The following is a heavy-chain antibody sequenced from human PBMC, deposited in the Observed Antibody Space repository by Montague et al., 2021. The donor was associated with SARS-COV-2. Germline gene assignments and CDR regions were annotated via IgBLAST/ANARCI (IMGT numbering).Heavy chain of an antibody. CDR2: TYYMSKWYH. V-gene: IGHV6-1*01. Sequence: CAISGDSVSGNTATWNWIRQSPSIGLEWLGRTYYMSKWYHDYAISLKSRITINPDTSKNQFSLQLSSVAPEDTAVFYCARTTTRMLYPENAFDIWGQGTMVTVSS. D-gene: IGHD2-15*01. J-gene: IGHJ3*02. CDR1: GDSVSGNTAT. CDR3: ARTTTRMLYPENAFDI.